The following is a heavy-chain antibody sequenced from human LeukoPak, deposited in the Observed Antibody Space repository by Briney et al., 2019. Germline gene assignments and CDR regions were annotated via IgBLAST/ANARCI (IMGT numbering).Heavy chain of an antibody. CDR3: ARTYCSGGSCYSGVYYSYGMDV. J-gene: IGHJ6*02. V-gene: IGHV1-69*04. CDR2: IFPILGIA. D-gene: IGHD2-15*01. CDR1: GGTFSSYA. Sequence: SVKVSCKASGGTFSSYAISWVRLAPAQGLEWMGMIFPILGIANYAQKSLGRVTITAVKSTSTDYMQLSSLISEDTAVYYCARTYCSGGSCYSGVYYSYGMDVWGQGTTVTVSS.